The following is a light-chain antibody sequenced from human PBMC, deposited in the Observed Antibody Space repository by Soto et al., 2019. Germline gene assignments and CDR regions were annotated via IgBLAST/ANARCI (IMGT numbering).Light chain of an antibody. CDR1: QGISNW. CDR2: AAS. CDR3: QQGNSFPVT. J-gene: IGKJ5*01. Sequence: DIQMTQSPSSVSASVGDRVTITYRASQGISNWLAWYQQKPGKAPKLLIYAASSLQSGVPSRFSSSGSATDFTLTISSLQPEDFATYSCQQGNSFPVTFGQGTRLEIK. V-gene: IGKV1-12*01.